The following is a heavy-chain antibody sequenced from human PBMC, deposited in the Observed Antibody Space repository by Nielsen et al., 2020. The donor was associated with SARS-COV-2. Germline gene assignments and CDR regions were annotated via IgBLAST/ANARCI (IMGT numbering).Heavy chain of an antibody. J-gene: IGHJ6*02. V-gene: IGHV3-30*18. Sequence: GESLKISCAAYGFTFNNYGMHWVRQAPGKGLEWVASISYDRSNIYYADSVKGRFTISRDNAKNSLYLQMNSLRAEDTALYYCAKDIGSRYSSGWYYYYYGMDVWGQGTTVTVSS. D-gene: IGHD6-19*01. CDR3: AKDIGSRYSSGWYYYYYGMDV. CDR2: ISYDRSNI. CDR1: GFTFNNYG.